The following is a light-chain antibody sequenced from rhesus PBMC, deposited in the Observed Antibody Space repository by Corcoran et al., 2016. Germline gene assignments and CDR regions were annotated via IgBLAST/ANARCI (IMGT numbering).Light chain of an antibody. CDR3: QQHNSYPPT. J-gene: IGKJ1*01. CDR1: QGISSW. Sequence: DIQMTQSPSSLSASVGDRVTITCQASQGISSWLAWYQQKPGKAPKLLIYAASSLQSGVPSRFSGSGSGTDFTLTISSLQPEAFGTDYCQQHNSYPPTFGQGTKVEIK. CDR2: AAS. V-gene: IGKV1-33*02.